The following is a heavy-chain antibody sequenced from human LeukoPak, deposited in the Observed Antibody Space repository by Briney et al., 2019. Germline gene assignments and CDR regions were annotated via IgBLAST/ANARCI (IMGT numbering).Heavy chain of an antibody. CDR3: AKEHGYSYGYDFDY. CDR1: GFTVSSNY. D-gene: IGHD5-18*01. J-gene: IGHJ4*02. V-gene: IGHV3-53*01. Sequence: PGGSLRLSCAASGFTVSSNYMSWVRQAPGKGLEWVSVIYSGGSTYYADSVKGRFTISRDNSKNTLYLQMNSLRAEDTAVYYCAKEHGYSYGYDFDYWGQGTLVTVSS. CDR2: IYSGGST.